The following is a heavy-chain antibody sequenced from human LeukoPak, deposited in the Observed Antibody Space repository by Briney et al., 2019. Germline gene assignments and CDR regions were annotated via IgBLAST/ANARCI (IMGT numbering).Heavy chain of an antibody. V-gene: IGHV1-69*13. J-gene: IGHJ4*02. Sequence: ASVKVSCKASGGTFSSFGISWVRQAPGQGLEWMGGIIPIFGTANYAQKFQGRVTITADESTSTAYMELSSLRSEDTAVYYCARGFHSSGYPGFGYWGQGTLVTVSS. CDR2: IIPIFGTA. CDR1: GGTFSSFG. CDR3: ARGFHSSGYPGFGY. D-gene: IGHD3-22*01.